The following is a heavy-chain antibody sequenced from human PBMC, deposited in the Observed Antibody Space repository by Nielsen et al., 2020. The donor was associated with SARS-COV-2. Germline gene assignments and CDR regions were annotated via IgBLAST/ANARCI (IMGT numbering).Heavy chain of an antibody. J-gene: IGHJ3*02. CDR1: DYTFTSYG. CDR2: ISTNNGNT. D-gene: IGHD2-2*01. V-gene: IGHV1-18*01. CDR3: ARDRPYCSSTSCYGDAFDI. Sequence: ASVKVSCKASDYTFTSYGISWVRQGPGQGLEWVGWISTNNGNTKYAQKLQGRVTMTTDTSTSTAYMELRSLRSDDTAVYYCARDRPYCSSTSCYGDAFDIWGQGTMVTVSS.